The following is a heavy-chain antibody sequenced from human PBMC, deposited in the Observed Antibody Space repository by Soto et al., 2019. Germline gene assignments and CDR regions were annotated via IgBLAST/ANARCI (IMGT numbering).Heavy chain of an antibody. CDR2: ISSSGSTI. D-gene: IGHD2-15*01. CDR3: ASTAPPVDY. Sequence: QVQLVESGGGLVKPGGSLRLSCAASGFTFSDYYMSWIRQAPGKGLEWVSYISSSGSTIYYADAVKGRFTISRDNAKTSLDLQLKSLRAEDTGVYYCASTAPPVDYWGHGTLVTVSS. J-gene: IGHJ4*01. CDR1: GFTFSDYY. V-gene: IGHV3-11*01.